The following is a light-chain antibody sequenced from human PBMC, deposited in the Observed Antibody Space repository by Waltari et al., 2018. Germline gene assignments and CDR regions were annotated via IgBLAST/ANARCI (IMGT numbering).Light chain of an antibody. V-gene: IGLV4-69*01. CDR1: SGHSRNS. Sequence: QLVLTQSPSASASLGASVKLTCPLRSGHSRNSIAWPQQRPERGPRYLMKVNSDGSHSKGDDIPDRFSGSSSGAERYLTISSLQSEDEADYYCETGGHGTWVFGGGTKLTVL. J-gene: IGLJ3*02. CDR2: VNSDGSH. CDR3: ETGGHGTWV.